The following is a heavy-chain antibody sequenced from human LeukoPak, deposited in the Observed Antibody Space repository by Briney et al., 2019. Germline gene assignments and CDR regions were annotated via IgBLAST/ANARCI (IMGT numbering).Heavy chain of an antibody. D-gene: IGHD4-17*01. J-gene: IGHJ3*02. CDR2: IYTSGIT. CDR3: ARETLDYGYYLSYGAFDI. Sequence: SETLSLTCTVSGGSISSYPWSWIRQPAGKGVEGIGHIYTSGITNYNPSLENRGNISVDKSKNQFSLKLSSVTAPDTAVYYCARETLDYGYYLSYGAFDIWGQGTMVTVSS. V-gene: IGHV4-4*07. CDR1: GGSISSYP.